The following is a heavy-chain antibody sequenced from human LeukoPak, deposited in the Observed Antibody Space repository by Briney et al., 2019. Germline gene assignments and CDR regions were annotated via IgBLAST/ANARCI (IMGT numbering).Heavy chain of an antibody. CDR2: IYYSGST. CDR3: AGEEYDILTGYLYYFDY. D-gene: IGHD3-9*01. J-gene: IGHJ4*02. CDR1: GGSISSGGYY. V-gene: IGHV4-31*03. Sequence: PSETLSLTCTVSGGSISSGGYYWSWIRQHPGKGLEWIGYIYYSGSTYYNPSLRSRVTISVDTSKNQFSLKLRSVTAADTAVYYCAGEEYDILTGYLYYFDYWGQGTLVTVSS.